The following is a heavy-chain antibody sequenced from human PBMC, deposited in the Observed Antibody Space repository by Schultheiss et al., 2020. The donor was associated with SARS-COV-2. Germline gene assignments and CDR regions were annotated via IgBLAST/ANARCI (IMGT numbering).Heavy chain of an antibody. D-gene: IGHD6-19*01. CDR1: GYTFTSYD. CDR2: MNPNSGNT. J-gene: IGHJ6*03. V-gene: IGHV1-8*01. Sequence: ASVKVSCKASGYTFTSYDINWVRQATGQGLEWMGWMNPNSGNTGYAQKFQGRVTMTRNTSISTAYMELSSLRSEDTAVYYCARLAVAVYYYYYYMDVWGKGTTVTVSS. CDR3: ARLAVAVYYYYYYMDV.